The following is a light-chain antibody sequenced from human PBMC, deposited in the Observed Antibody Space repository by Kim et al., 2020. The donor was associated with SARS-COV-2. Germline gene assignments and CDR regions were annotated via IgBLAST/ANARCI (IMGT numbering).Light chain of an antibody. V-gene: IGLV1-44*01. CDR3: AAWDDSFDGFVA. CDR2: TNN. Sequence: QSALTQPPSASGAPGQRVTISCSGSTSNIGTNTVNWYQLVPGTAPKLLIHTNNQRPSGVPDRFSGSKADTSASLAISGLQSDDEAEYFCAAWDDSFDGFVAFGGGTKLTVL. CDR1: TSNIGTNT. J-gene: IGLJ2*01.